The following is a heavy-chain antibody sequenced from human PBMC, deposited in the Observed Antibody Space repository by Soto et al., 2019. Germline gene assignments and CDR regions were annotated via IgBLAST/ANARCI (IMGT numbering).Heavy chain of an antibody. Sequence: ASVKISCNTSGDTFPSYAMHLVLQAPGQRLEWMGWTNAGNGNTKYSQKFQGRVTITRDTSASTAYMELSSLRSEDTAVYYCARDRLFYYGMDVWGQGTTVTVSS. CDR2: TNAGNGNT. D-gene: IGHD2-21*01. J-gene: IGHJ6*02. CDR3: ARDRLFYYGMDV. V-gene: IGHV1-3*01. CDR1: GDTFPSYA.